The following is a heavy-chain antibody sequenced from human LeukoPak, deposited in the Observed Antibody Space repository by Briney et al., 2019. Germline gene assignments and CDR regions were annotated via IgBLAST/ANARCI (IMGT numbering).Heavy chain of an antibody. D-gene: IGHD1-26*01. J-gene: IGHJ3*02. CDR2: IWYDGSNK. V-gene: IGHV3-33*06. Sequence: AGGSLRLSCAASGFTFSSYGMHWVRQAPGKGLEWVAVIWYDGSNKYYADSVKGRFTISRDNSKNTLYLQMNSLRAEDMALYYCAKDRTYSGSYAGAFDIWGQGTMVTVSS. CDR3: AKDRTYSGSYAGAFDI. CDR1: GFTFSSYG.